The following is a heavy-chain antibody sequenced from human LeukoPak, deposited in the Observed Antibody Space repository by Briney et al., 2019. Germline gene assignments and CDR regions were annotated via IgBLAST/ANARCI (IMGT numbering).Heavy chain of an antibody. J-gene: IGHJ6*03. D-gene: IGHD2-2*01. V-gene: IGHV3-72*01. CDR1: GFTFSDHY. Sequence: GGSLRLSCAASGFTFSDHYMDWVRQAPGKGLEWVGRTRNKANSYTTEYAAYVKGRSTVSRDDSKNSLYLPMNSLKTEDTAVYYCARDYCSSTSCYGFYYMDVWGKGTTVTVSS. CDR3: ARDYCSSTSCYGFYYMDV. CDR2: TRNKANSYTT.